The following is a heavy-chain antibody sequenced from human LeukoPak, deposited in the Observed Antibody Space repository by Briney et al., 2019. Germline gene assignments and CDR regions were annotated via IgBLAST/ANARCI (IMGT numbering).Heavy chain of an antibody. CDR2: IKTDGSST. J-gene: IGHJ4*02. V-gene: IGHV3-74*01. D-gene: IGHD2-2*02. CDR3: ARQYCSSTSCYTDY. CDR1: GFTFSSYW. Sequence: GGSLRLSCAASGFTFSSYWMYWVRQVPGKGLVWVSRIKTDGSSTSYADSVKGRFTISRDNAKNTLYLQMNSLRAEDTAVYYCARQYCSSTSCYTDYWGQGTLVTVSS.